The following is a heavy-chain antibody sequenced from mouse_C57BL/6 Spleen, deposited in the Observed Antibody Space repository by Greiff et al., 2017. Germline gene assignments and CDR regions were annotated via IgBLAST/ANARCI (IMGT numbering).Heavy chain of an antibody. V-gene: IGHV1-82*01. Sequence: QVQLQQSGPELVKPGASVKISCKASGYAFSSSWMNWVKQRPGKGLEWIGRIYPGDGDTNYNGKFKGKATLTADKSSSTAYMQLSSLTSEDSAVYFCARYGGYGSSPLDYWGQGTTLTVSS. CDR2: IYPGDGDT. D-gene: IGHD1-1*01. CDR1: GYAFSSSW. CDR3: ARYGGYGSSPLDY. J-gene: IGHJ2*01.